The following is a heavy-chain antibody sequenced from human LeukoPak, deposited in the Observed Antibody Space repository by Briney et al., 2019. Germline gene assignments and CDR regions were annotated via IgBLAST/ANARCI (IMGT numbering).Heavy chain of an antibody. V-gene: IGHV3-30-3*01. D-gene: IGHD6-13*01. J-gene: IGHJ6*02. Sequence: PGGSLRLSCAASGFTFSSYAMHWVRQAPGKGLEWVAVISYDGSNKYYADSVKGRFTISRDNSKNTLYLQMNSLRAEDTAVYYCARDLTQQLVPRPYYYYGMDVWGQGTTVTVSS. CDR3: ARDLTQQLVPRPYYYYGMDV. CDR2: ISYDGSNK. CDR1: GFTFSSYA.